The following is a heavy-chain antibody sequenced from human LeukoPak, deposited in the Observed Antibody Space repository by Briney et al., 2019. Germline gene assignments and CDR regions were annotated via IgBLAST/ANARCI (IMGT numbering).Heavy chain of an antibody. CDR3: ARPSLDYGGIDAFDF. CDR2: IYYSGST. V-gene: IGHV4-59*08. D-gene: IGHD4-23*01. Sequence: SEALSLTCTVSGGSISSYYWSWIRQPPGRGLEWIGFIYYSGSTNYNPSLKSRVTISVDTSKNQFSLKLSSVTAADTAVYYCARPSLDYGGIDAFDFWGQGTLVTVSS. CDR1: GGSISSYY. J-gene: IGHJ3*01.